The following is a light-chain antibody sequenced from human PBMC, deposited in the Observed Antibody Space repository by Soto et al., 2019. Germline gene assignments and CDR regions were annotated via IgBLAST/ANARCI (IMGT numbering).Light chain of an antibody. CDR1: QGVSNS. CDR2: GAS. J-gene: IGKJ2*01. Sequence: EIVMTQSPATLSVSPGERATLSCRASQGVSNSVAWYQQKPGQAPRLLIYGASTRATGIPARFSGSGSRTEFTLTISSLQSEDFAVYYCQQYTNWRPPYTFGQGTKVEIK. CDR3: QQYTNWRPPYT. V-gene: IGKV3-15*01.